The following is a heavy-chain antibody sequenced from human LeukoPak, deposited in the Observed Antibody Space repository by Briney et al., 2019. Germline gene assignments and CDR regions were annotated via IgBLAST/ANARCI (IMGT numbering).Heavy chain of an antibody. D-gene: IGHD4-17*01. CDR3: ARGGHDYGFFP. J-gene: IGHJ5*02. Sequence: SETLSLTCTVSGGSISSYYWSWIRQPAGKGLEWIGRIYTSRSTNYNPSLKSRVTISVDKSKNQFSLKLSSVTAADTAVYYCARGGHDYGFFPWGQGTLVTVSS. CDR2: IYTSRST. V-gene: IGHV4-4*07. CDR1: GGSISSYY.